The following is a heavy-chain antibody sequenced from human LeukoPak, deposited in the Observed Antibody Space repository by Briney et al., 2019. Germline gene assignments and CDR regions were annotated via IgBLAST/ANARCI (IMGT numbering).Heavy chain of an antibody. D-gene: IGHD6-13*01. Sequence: ASVKVSCKASGYTFTSYDISWVRQATGQGHEWMACVNPNSGYAGSEQKFQGRVTMTRNTSMSTAYIELSSLRSEDTAVYYCARGNRLYSSSWSSLAFDIWGQGTMVTVSS. V-gene: IGHV1-8*01. J-gene: IGHJ3*02. CDR2: VNPNSGYA. CDR3: ARGNRLYSSSWSSLAFDI. CDR1: GYTFTSYD.